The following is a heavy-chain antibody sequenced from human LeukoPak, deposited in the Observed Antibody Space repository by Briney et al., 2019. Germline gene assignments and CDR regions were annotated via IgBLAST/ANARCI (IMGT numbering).Heavy chain of an antibody. J-gene: IGHJ4*02. CDR2: IQYDGSKK. D-gene: IGHD4/OR15-4a*01. CDR1: GFTFSSNG. V-gene: IGHV3-30*02. CDR3: ARRAGAYSHPYDY. Sequence: GGSLRLSCVASGFTFSSNGMHWVRQAPGKGLEWVTFIQYDGSKKYYADSVKGRFTISRDNSKNTLYLEMNSLRAEDTAVYYCARRAGAYSHPYDYWGQGTLVTVSS.